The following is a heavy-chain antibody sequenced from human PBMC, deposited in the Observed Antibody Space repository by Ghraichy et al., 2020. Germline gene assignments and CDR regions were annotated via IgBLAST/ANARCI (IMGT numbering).Heavy chain of an antibody. CDR2: ISGYNANA. Sequence: ASVKVSCKTSGYTFNTYGITWVRQAPGQGLEWKGWISGYNANARYTPTLQGRVTMTIDTSSSTAYMELRSLKFDDTGVYYCARGLVGYYDSSETYLFDYWGQGTLVTVSA. J-gene: IGHJ4*02. D-gene: IGHD3-22*01. CDR1: GYTFNTYG. CDR3: ARGLVGYYDSSETYLFDY. V-gene: IGHV1-18*01.